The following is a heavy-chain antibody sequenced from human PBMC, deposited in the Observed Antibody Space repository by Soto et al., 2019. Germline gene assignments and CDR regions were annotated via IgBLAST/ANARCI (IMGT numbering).Heavy chain of an antibody. CDR1: GVSISSYY. Sequence: SSETLSLTCTVSGVSISSYYWSWIRQPPGKGLEWIGYIYYSGSTNYNPSLKSRVTISVDTSKNQFSLKLSSVTAADTAVYYCARIGKDQLLLNYYYYGMDVWGQGTTVTVSS. V-gene: IGHV4-59*01. CDR3: ARIGKDQLLLNYYYYGMDV. CDR2: IYYSGST. D-gene: IGHD2-15*01. J-gene: IGHJ6*02.